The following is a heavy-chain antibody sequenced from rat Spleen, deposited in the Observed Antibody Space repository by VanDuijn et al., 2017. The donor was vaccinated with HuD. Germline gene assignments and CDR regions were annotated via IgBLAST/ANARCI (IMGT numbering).Heavy chain of an antibody. V-gene: IGHV5-19*01. J-gene: IGHJ2*01. CDR1: GFTFSNYG. CDR2: INNNGGTT. Sequence: EVQLVESGGGLVQPGRSLKLSCAASGFTFSNYGMHWLRQAPAKGLEWVATINNNGGTTYYRDSVKGRFTISRDNARSTLYLQMNSLRSEDTATYSCTMEGLRRVFDYWGQGVMVTVSS. D-gene: IGHD1-11*01. CDR3: TMEGLRRVFDY.